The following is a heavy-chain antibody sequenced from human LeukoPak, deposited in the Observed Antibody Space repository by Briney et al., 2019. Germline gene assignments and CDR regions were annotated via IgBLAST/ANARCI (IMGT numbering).Heavy chain of an antibody. CDR2: ISGSGGST. Sequence: HGGSLRLSCAASGFTFSSYAMSWVRQAPGKGLEWVSAISGSGGSTYYADSVKGRFTISRDNSKNTLYLQMNSLRAEDTAVYYCARRYCSSTSCYDAFDIWGQGTMVTVSS. CDR3: ARRYCSSTSCYDAFDI. CDR1: GFTFSSYA. J-gene: IGHJ3*02. D-gene: IGHD2-2*01. V-gene: IGHV3-23*01.